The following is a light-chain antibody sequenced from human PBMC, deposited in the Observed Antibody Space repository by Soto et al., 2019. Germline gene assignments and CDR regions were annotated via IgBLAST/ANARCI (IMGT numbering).Light chain of an antibody. V-gene: IGLV1-51*01. Sequence: QSVLTQPPSVSATPGQKVTIYCSRSPSNIGNNYVSWYQQLPRAAPIPLIYDNSKRPSGIPDRFSGSKSGTSATLAITGLQTGDEADYYCGTWDSSLSAFVFGAGTKVTVL. CDR1: PSNIGNNY. J-gene: IGLJ1*01. CDR3: GTWDSSLSAFV. CDR2: DNS.